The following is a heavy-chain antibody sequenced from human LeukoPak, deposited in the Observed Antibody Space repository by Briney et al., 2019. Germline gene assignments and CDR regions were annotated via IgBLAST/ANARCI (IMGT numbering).Heavy chain of an antibody. CDR1: GGTLNRYA. CDR2: VLPSFVRA. J-gene: IGHJ3*02. D-gene: IGHD2-15*01. CDR3: ARDRQGYCSGGSCRNNPKNAFDI. V-gene: IGHV1-69*05. Sequence: AVKDPCKASGGTLNRYAIRWVPQAPGKGLEWMGGVLPSFVRAHYAHKFQGRVTITTDESTSTAYMELSRLRAEDTAVYYCARDRQGYCSGGSCRNNPKNAFDIWGQGTMVTVSS.